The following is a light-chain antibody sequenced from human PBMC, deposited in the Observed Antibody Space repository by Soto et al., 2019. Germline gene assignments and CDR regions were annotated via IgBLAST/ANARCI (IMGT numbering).Light chain of an antibody. V-gene: IGKV3-20*01. CDR1: QSVSSSH. CDR3: QHYNTYSPGT. J-gene: IGKJ1*01. Sequence: EIVLTQSPGTLSLSPGERATLSCRASQSVSSSHLAWYQHKPGQAPRLLIYAASSRATGSPDRFSGGGSGTDFTLTITSLQPDDFATYYCQHYNTYSPGTFGQGTKVDIK. CDR2: AAS.